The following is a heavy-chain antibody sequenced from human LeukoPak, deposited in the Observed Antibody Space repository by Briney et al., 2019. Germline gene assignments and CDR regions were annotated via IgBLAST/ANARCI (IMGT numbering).Heavy chain of an antibody. D-gene: IGHD6-13*01. Sequence: SETLSLTCTVSGGSISTSSYYWGWVRQPPGKGLEWIGNIFYSGSTYYSPSLKSRVTISLDTSRNQFSLKLNSVTAADTAVYYCARDREQQLVRFYNAFDIWGQGTVVTVSS. CDR1: GGSISTSSYY. V-gene: IGHV4-39*07. CDR3: ARDREQQLVRFYNAFDI. J-gene: IGHJ3*02. CDR2: IFYSGST.